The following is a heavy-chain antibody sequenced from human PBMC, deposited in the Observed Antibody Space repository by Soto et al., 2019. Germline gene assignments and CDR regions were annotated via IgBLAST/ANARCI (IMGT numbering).Heavy chain of an antibody. Sequence: GGSLRLSCAASGSTFSSYGMHWVRQAPGKGLEWVAVISYDGSNKYYADSVKGRFTISRDNSKNTLYLQMNSLRAEDTAVYYCAKGVGWLFVDYAFDIWGQGTMVTVSS. V-gene: IGHV3-30*18. J-gene: IGHJ3*02. CDR1: GSTFSSYG. CDR3: AKGVGWLFVDYAFDI. CDR2: ISYDGSNK. D-gene: IGHD1-26*01.